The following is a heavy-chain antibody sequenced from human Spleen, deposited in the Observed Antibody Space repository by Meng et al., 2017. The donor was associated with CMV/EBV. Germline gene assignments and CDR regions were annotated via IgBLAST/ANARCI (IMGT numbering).Heavy chain of an antibody. J-gene: IGHJ5*02. CDR1: GFSFSDYY. D-gene: IGHD3-10*01. V-gene: IGHV3-11*04. Sequence: GGSLRLSCAASGFSFSDYYMSWIRQAPGKGLEWISYISGSGYTTWYADSVKGRFTISRDNSKNTLYLQMNSLRAEDTAVYYCASLRYYYGSGSSWGQGTLVTVSS. CDR3: ASLRYYYGSGSS. CDR2: ISGSGYTT.